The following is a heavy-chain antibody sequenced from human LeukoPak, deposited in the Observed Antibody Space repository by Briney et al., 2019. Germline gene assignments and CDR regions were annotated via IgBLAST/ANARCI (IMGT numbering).Heavy chain of an antibody. D-gene: IGHD1-26*01. CDR1: GYSISSGYY. Sequence: SETLSLTCTVSGYSISSGYYWGWIRQPPGKGLEWIGSTYHSGSTYYNPSLKSRVTISVDTSKNQFSLKLSSVTAADTAVYYCARGRSYLRIKPGPNAFDIWGQGTMVTVSS. CDR2: TYHSGST. J-gene: IGHJ3*02. CDR3: ARGRSYLRIKPGPNAFDI. V-gene: IGHV4-38-2*02.